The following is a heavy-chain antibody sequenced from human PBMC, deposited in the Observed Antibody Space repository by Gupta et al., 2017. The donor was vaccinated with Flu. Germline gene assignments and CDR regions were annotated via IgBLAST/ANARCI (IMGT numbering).Heavy chain of an antibody. J-gene: IGHJ4*02. CDR2: ISGSADST. D-gene: IGHD2-15*01. Sequence: YAMSWVRQAPGKGLEWVSAISGSADSTYYADFGNGRFTISRDNSKNTLYLQLNSLREEDTALYYCAKVEGGCKWYASAFDYWGQVTLVTVSS. V-gene: IGHV3-23*01. CDR3: AKVEGGCKWYASAFDY. CDR1: YA.